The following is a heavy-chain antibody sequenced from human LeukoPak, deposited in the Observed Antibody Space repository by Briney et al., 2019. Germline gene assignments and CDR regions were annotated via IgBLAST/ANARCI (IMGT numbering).Heavy chain of an antibody. CDR1: VFTFSRYA. D-gene: IGHD5-18*01. V-gene: IGHV3-64D*08. Sequence: GVSLRLSCSASVFTFSRYAMHWVRQAPGKALECGSAISSNGCSTYYGDSVEGRFTISRDNSENTLYLQMSSLRAEDTAVYYCVKARGIQLWLPGEYWGQGPLVTVSS. CDR2: ISSNGCST. J-gene: IGHJ4*02. CDR3: VKARGIQLWLPGEY.